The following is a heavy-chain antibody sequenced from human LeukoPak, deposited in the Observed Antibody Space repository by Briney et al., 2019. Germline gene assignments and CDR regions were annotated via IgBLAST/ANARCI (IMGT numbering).Heavy chain of an antibody. D-gene: IGHD5-12*01. Sequence: GGSLRLSCTVSGFTVSSNSMSWVRQAPGKGLEWVSFIYSDNTHYSDSVKGRFTISRDNSKNTLYLQMNSLRAEDTAVYYCARTRGYSGYHYWGQGTLVTVSS. CDR2: IYSDNT. CDR1: GFTVSSNS. V-gene: IGHV3-53*01. CDR3: ARTRGYSGYHY. J-gene: IGHJ4*02.